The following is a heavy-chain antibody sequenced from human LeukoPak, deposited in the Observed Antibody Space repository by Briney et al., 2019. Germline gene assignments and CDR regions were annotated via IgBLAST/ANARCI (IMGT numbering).Heavy chain of an antibody. D-gene: IGHD5-24*01. CDR1: GYTFKNYD. V-gene: IGHV1-8*02. Sequence: ASVKVSCKASGYTFKNYDINWVRQATGQGLEWMGWMNPNSGNTEFAQKFKGRVSITRGTSINTAYMEMTSLRSGDTAVYYCARATPGGLHGYSFDYWGQGTVVTVYS. CDR3: ARATPGGLHGYSFDY. CDR2: MNPNSGNT. J-gene: IGHJ4*02.